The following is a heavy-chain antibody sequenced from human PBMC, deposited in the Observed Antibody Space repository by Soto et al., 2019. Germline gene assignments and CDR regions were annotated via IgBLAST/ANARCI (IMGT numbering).Heavy chain of an antibody. V-gene: IGHV3-23*01. J-gene: IGHJ4*02. CDR1: GFTFSNYA. Sequence: EVQLLESGGGLVQPGGSLRLSCVASGFTFSNYAMSWVRQAPGKGLEWVSSVSTSGGTTFYADSVKGRFTISRDNSETTLYLQMNSLRAADTAGYYCAKGMTDFCDDSGCTSIYYWGQGTLVTVSS. CDR3: AKGMTDFCDDSGCTSIYY. CDR2: VSTSGGTT. D-gene: IGHD3-16*01.